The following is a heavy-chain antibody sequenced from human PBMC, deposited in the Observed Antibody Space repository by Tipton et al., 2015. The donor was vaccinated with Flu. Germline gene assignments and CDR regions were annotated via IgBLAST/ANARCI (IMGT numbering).Heavy chain of an antibody. Sequence: QLVQSGAEMKKPGASVKVSCKASGYTFTGYYMHWVRQAPGRVLEWMGRINANSGGTNYAQKTQGRVTMTRDTSISTAYMELSSLRSEDTAVYYCVRDIFSLEDYWGQGTLVIVSS. CDR2: INANSGGT. V-gene: IGHV1-2*06. CDR1: GYTFTGYY. CDR3: VRDIFSLEDY. D-gene: IGHD3/OR15-3a*01. J-gene: IGHJ4*02.